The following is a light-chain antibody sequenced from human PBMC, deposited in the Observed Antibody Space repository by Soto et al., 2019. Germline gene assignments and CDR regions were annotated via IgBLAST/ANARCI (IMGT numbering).Light chain of an antibody. V-gene: IGLV2-11*01. CDR2: DVT. J-gene: IGLJ1*01. Sequence: QSVLTQPRSVSGSPGQSVTISCTGTGSDVGGYNYVSWYQQYPDKAPKVMIYDVTKRPAGVPDRFSGSKSGNTASLTISGLQADDEADYYCCSYVGSYTYVFGTGTKLTVL. CDR3: CSYVGSYTYV. CDR1: GSDVGGYNY.